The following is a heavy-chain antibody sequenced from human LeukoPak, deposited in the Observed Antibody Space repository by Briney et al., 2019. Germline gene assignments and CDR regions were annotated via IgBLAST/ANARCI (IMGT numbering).Heavy chain of an antibody. V-gene: IGHV4-39*01. CDR2: IYSSGST. J-gene: IGHJ5*02. CDR1: GGSISSSSYC. D-gene: IGHD4/OR15-4a*01. CDR3: ARWADYSHWFGP. Sequence: SETLSLTCTVSGGSISSSSYCWGWIRQPPGKGLEWIGSIYSSGSTYYNPSLKSRVTISVDTSKNQFSLKLSSVTAADTSEYYCARWADYSHWFGPWGQGTLVTVSS.